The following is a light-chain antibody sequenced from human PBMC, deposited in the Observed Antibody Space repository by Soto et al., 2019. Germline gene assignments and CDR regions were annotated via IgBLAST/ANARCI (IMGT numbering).Light chain of an antibody. Sequence: EIVLTQSPATLSLSPGERATLSCRASQSVSSYLAWYQQKPGQAPRLLIYDASNRATGIPARFSGSGSGTDFTLTIRSLEPEDFAVYYCQQRSNWPGTFGPGTKVDIK. CDR2: DAS. CDR1: QSVSSY. V-gene: IGKV3-11*01. J-gene: IGKJ3*01. CDR3: QQRSNWPGT.